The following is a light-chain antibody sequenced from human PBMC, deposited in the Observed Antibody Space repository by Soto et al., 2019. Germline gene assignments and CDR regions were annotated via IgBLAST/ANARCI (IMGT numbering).Light chain of an antibody. CDR2: AAS. Sequence: QSESALSLPVENRVTITYWASQTISSWLAWYQQKTGKAPKLLIYAASSLQSGVTSRFSGSGAGTDFTLTISSLQPEEVYAYDAQQSYSSPWTCGKG. J-gene: IGKJ1*01. V-gene: IGKV1-39*01. CDR1: QTISSW. CDR3: QQSYSSPWT.